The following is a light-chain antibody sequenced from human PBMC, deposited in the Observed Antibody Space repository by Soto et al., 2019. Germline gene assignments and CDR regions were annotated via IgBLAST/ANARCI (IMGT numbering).Light chain of an antibody. CDR2: GAS. J-gene: IGKJ1*01. CDR1: QSVSSY. CDR3: QQYGSSPWT. V-gene: IGKV3-20*01. Sequence: EIVITQSPTTLSVSPGERSTLYCRASQSVSSYLAWYQQKPGQAPRLLIYGASSRATGIPGRFSGSGSGTDFTLTISRLEPEDFAVYYCQQYGSSPWTFGQGTKVDIK.